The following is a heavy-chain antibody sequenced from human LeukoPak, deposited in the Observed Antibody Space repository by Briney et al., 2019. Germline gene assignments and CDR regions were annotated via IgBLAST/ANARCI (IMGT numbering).Heavy chain of an antibody. V-gene: IGHV3-23*01. CDR2: ISGSGGST. J-gene: IGHJ4*02. D-gene: IGHD1-1*01. Sequence: GGSLRLSCAASGFTFSSYAMSWVRQAPGKGLEWVSAISGSGGSTYYADSVKGRFTISRDNSKNTLYLQMNSLRAEDTAVYYCAKDRGNGLSTYYFDYWGQGTLVTVSS. CDR1: GFTFSSYA. CDR3: AKDRGNGLSTYYFDY.